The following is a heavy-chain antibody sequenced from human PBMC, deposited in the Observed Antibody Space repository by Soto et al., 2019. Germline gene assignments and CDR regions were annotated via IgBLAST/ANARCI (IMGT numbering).Heavy chain of an antibody. Sequence: GGSLRLSCAASGFTFSSYAMSWVRQAPGKGLEWVSAISGSGGSTYYADSVKGRFTISRDNSKNTLYLQMNSLRAEDTAVYYCAKDEKYSSGWITLYYFDYWGQGTLVTVSS. CDR2: ISGSGGST. J-gene: IGHJ4*02. CDR3: AKDEKYSSGWITLYYFDY. D-gene: IGHD6-19*01. CDR1: GFTFSSYA. V-gene: IGHV3-23*01.